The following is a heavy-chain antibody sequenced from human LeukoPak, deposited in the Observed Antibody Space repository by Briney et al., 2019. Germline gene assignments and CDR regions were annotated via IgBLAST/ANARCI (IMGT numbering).Heavy chain of an antibody. V-gene: IGHV4-34*01. Sequence: PSETLSLTCTVSDDSITIYYWSWIRQPPGKGLEWIGEINHSGSTNYNPSLKSRVTISVDTSKNQFSLKLCSVTAADTAVYYCARRLQLWNYYYYMDVWGKGTTVTVSS. CDR1: DDSITIYY. D-gene: IGHD5-18*01. CDR3: ARRLQLWNYYYYMDV. CDR2: INHSGST. J-gene: IGHJ6*03.